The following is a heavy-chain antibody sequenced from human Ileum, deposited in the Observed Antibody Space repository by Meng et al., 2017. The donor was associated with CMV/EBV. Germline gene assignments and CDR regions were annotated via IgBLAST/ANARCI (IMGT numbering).Heavy chain of an antibody. Sequence: GESLKISCAASGFTFSGYGMHWVRQPPGKGLEWVAFIRYDGTTKYYTDSVKGRFTISRDSSKNTLYLQMNSLRSEDTAVYYCAKRGDSGNYNLDYWGQGTLVTVSS. J-gene: IGHJ4*02. D-gene: IGHD1-26*01. CDR1: GFTFSGYG. V-gene: IGHV3-30*02. CDR3: AKRGDSGNYNLDY. CDR2: IRYDGTTK.